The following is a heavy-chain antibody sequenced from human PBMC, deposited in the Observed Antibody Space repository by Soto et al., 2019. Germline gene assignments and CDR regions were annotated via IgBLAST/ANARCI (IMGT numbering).Heavy chain of an antibody. J-gene: IGHJ6*02. CDR1: GFSFSSYV. V-gene: IGHV3-30*18. D-gene: IGHD3-22*01. CDR2: ISYDGSNK. Sequence: GGSLTLSCAASGFSFSSYVMHWVRQAPGKGLEWVAVISYDGSNKYYADSVKGRFTISRDNSKNTLYLQMNSLRAEDTAVYYCAKDSTYYYDSSGYYPSNYYYGMDVWGQGTTVTVSS. CDR3: AKDSTYYYDSSGYYPSNYYYGMDV.